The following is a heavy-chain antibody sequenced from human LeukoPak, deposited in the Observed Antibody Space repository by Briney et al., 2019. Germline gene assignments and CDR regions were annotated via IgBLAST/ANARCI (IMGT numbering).Heavy chain of an antibody. CDR1: GGSIGSYY. CDR3: ANGYSYGPHFDY. D-gene: IGHD5-18*01. Sequence: SETLSLTCTVSGGSIGSYYWSWIRQPPGKGLEWIGYIYYSGSTNCNPSLKSRVTISVDTSKNQFSLELSSVTAADTAVYYCANGYSYGPHFDYWGQGTLVTVSS. J-gene: IGHJ4*02. V-gene: IGHV4-59*01. CDR2: IYYSGST.